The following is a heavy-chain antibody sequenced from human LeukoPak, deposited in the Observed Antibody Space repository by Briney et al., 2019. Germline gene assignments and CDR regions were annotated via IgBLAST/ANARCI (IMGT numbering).Heavy chain of an antibody. D-gene: IGHD3-10*02. V-gene: IGHV3-53*01. J-gene: IGHJ6*04. CDR2: IYSGGST. CDR1: GFTVSSNY. Sequence: GGSLRLSCAASGFTVSSNYMSWVRQAPGKGLEWVSVIYSGGSTYYADSVKGRFTTSRDNAKNSLYLQMNSLRAEDTAVYYCAELGITMIGGVWGKGTTVTISS. CDR3: AELGITMIGGV.